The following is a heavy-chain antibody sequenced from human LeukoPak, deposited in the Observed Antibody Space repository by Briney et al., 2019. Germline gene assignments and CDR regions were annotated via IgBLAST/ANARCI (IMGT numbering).Heavy chain of an antibody. V-gene: IGHV2-70*11. CDR3: ARLAHNNYAFDI. J-gene: IGHJ3*02. Sequence: RVSGPTLVNPTQTLTLTCTFSGFSLSTTGMCVSWIRQPPGKALEWLARIDWDDDKYYNTSLKTRLTISKDTSKNQVVLTMTNMDPVDTATYYCARLAHNNYAFDIWGQGTMVTVSS. CDR2: IDWDDDK. CDR1: GFSLSTTGMC. D-gene: IGHD1-1*01.